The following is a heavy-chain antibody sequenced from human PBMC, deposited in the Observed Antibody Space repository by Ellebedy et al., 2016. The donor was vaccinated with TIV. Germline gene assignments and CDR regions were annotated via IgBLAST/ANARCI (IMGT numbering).Heavy chain of an antibody. V-gene: IGHV4-30-2*01. D-gene: IGHD3-16*01. CDR1: GVSISSCASS. CDR3: AREVWGHWYFEL. CDR2: INHSGSA. Sequence: SETLSLXXAASGVSISSCASSWSWSRQPPGKGLEWVGYINHSGSASSNPSLKSRVTIPVDRSKKQFSRKLSSVTGADTAVYYCAREVWGHWYFELWGRGTLVT. J-gene: IGHJ2*01.